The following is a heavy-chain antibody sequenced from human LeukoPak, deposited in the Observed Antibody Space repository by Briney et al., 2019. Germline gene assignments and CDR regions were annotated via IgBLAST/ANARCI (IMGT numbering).Heavy chain of an antibody. CDR3: ARERPGSSGWYTH. CDR2: IFPGDSDT. D-gene: IGHD6-19*01. Sequence: GESLKISCKGSGYSFTRYWIGWVRQMPGKGLEWMGIIFPGDSDTRYSPSFLGEVTFSVDMSTATAYLEWSSLKASDSAMYFCARERPGSSGWYTHWGQGTLVTVSS. V-gene: IGHV5-51*01. CDR1: GYSFTRYW. J-gene: IGHJ4*02.